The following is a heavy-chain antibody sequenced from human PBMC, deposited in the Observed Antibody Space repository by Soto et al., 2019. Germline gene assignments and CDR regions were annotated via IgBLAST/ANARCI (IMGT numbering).Heavy chain of an antibody. D-gene: IGHD1-1*01. CDR3: ARALLGYPFDY. CDR1: GGSISSGAYS. J-gene: IGHJ4*02. CDR2: IYHSGST. V-gene: IGHV4-30-2*01. Sequence: PSETLSLTCAVSGGSISSGAYSWSWIRQPPGKGLEWIGYIYHSGSTYYNPSLKSRVTISVDRSKNQFSLKLSSVTAADTAVYYCARALLGYPFDYWGQGTLVTVSS.